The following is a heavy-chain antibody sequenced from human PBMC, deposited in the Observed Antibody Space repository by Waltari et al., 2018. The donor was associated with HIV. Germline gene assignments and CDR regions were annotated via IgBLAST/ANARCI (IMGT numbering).Heavy chain of an antibody. J-gene: IGHJ4*02. Sequence: QLHLQESGPGLVKPSVTLALTCTVSGGSITRNDFYWAWLRQPPGPGLEWIGLMYNSGTTDYNPSLKSRVSMSRDTSKNRFSLRLHSVTAADTAIYYCARRGDGFNQHARLDHWGPGTLVTVSS. CDR2: MYNSGTT. CDR3: ARRGDGFNQHARLDH. D-gene: IGHD2-2*01. CDR1: GGSITRNDFY. V-gene: IGHV4-39*01.